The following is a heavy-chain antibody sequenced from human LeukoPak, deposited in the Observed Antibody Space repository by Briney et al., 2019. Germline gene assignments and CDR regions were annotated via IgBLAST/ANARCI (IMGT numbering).Heavy chain of an antibody. D-gene: IGHD1-26*01. V-gene: IGHV1-69*04. Sequence: SVKVSCKASGDTFSRYAISWVRHAPGQGLEWMGRIIPSLDIPNYPQKFQGRVTITADKSTSTAYMEVRSLGSEDTAVYYCARSVGGATTPRFDYWGQGTLVTVFS. CDR2: IIPSLDIP. J-gene: IGHJ4*02. CDR3: ARSVGGATTPRFDY. CDR1: GDTFSRYA.